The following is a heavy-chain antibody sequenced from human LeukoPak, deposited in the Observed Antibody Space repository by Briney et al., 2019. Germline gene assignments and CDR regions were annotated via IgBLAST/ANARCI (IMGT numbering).Heavy chain of an antibody. CDR1: GFTFNSYA. D-gene: IGHD6-6*01. J-gene: IGHJ4*02. CDR3: AKDRRIAPNYFDY. CDR2: ISGSGGNT. V-gene: IGHV3-23*01. Sequence: GGSLRLPCAAPGFTFNSYAISWVRQAPGKGLEWVSAISGSGGNTYYADSVKGRFTISRDNSKNTLYLQMNSLRAEDTAVYYCAKDRRIAPNYFDYWGQGTLVTVSS.